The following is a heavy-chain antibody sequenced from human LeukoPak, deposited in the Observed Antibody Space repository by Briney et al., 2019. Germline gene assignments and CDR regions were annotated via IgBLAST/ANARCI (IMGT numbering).Heavy chain of an antibody. CDR1: GFTFSSYG. Sequence: GESLRLSCAASGFTFSSYGMHWVRQAPGKGLEWVAVITYDGSNKYDADSVKGRFITSSANSKNTLLLQMNCLSAEATVVYYCAKDTAMNYFGYWGQGTLGTVSS. V-gene: IGHV3-30*18. J-gene: IGHJ4*02. CDR2: ITYDGSNK. CDR3: AKDTAMNYFGY. D-gene: IGHD5-18*01.